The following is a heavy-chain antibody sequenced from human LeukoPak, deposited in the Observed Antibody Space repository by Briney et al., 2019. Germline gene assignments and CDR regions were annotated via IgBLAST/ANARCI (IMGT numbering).Heavy chain of an antibody. CDR3: ARGGSGRNFDY. D-gene: IGHD3-3*01. J-gene: IGHJ4*02. CDR1: GFTFSSYS. V-gene: IGHV3-48*02. CDR2: ISSGGSTI. Sequence: GGSLRLSCAASGFTFSSYSMNWVRQAPGKGLEWASYISSGGSTIYYADSVKGRFTISRDNAENSLYVQMKSLRDEDTAVYYCARGGSGRNFDYWGQGTLVTVSS.